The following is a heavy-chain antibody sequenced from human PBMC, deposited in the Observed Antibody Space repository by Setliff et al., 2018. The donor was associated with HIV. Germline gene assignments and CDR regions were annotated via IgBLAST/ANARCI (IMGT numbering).Heavy chain of an antibody. Sequence: GESLKISCAASGFTFSSYEMNWVRQAPGKGLEWVSYISSSGSTIYYADSVKGRFTISRDNAKNSLYLQMNSLRAEDTAVYYCARHIIAAAGINDAFDIWGQGTMVTVSS. CDR3: ARHIIAAAGINDAFDI. V-gene: IGHV3-48*03. J-gene: IGHJ3*02. CDR1: GFTFSSYE. D-gene: IGHD6-13*01. CDR2: ISSSGSTI.